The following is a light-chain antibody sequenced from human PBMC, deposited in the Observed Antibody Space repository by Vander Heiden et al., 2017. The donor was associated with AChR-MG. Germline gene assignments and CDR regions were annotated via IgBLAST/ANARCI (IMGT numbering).Light chain of an antibody. CDR1: SGHSTYA. CDR2: LNSDGSH. Sequence: QLVLTQSPSASASLGTSVTLTCTLSSGHSTYAIAWHQQQPERGPRYLMNLNSDGSHTKGDGIPDRFSGSSSGAERYLTISSLQPEDEGDYYCQTWGTGIGVFGGGTKLTVV. V-gene: IGLV4-69*01. CDR3: QTWGTGIGV. J-gene: IGLJ3*02.